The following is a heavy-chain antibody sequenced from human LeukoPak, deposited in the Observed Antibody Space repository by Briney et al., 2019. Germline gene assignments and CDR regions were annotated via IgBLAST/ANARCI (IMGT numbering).Heavy chain of an antibody. CDR2: ISYDGSNK. J-gene: IGHJ4*02. CDR1: GFTFSSYG. D-gene: IGHD2-21*02. V-gene: IGHV3-30*18. Sequence: GGSLRLSCAASGFTFSSYGMHWVRQAPGQGLEWVAVISYDGSNKYYADSVKGRFTISRDNSKNTLYLQMNSLRAEDTAVYYCAKDPLPYCGGDCYSPGYWGQGTLVTVSS. CDR3: AKDPLPYCGGDCYSPGY.